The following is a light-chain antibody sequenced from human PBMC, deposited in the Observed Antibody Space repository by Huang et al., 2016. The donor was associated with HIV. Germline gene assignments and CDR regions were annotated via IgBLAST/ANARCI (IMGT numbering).Light chain of an antibody. CDR2: DAS. CDR3: QQYDDWPPWT. J-gene: IGKJ1*01. V-gene: IGKV3-15*01. Sequence: EIVMTQSPATLSVSPGERATLSGRASQNITRLAWYQHKPGQAPRLLIYDASSRAPGVPARFSGGGSGTDFTLTVSSLQSDDFALYYCQQYDDWPPWTFGQGTQVDMK. CDR1: QNITR.